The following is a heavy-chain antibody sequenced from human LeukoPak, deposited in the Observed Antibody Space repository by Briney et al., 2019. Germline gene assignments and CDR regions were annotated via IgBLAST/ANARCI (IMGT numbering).Heavy chain of an antibody. Sequence: PGGSLRLSCAASGFTFSGYWMQWVRQAPGKGLVWVSCISTDGTTTRYADSVKGRFTVSRDNARNTLYLQMNSLSAEDTAVYYCARDWSRSSDYWGQGTPVTVSS. CDR1: GFTFSGYW. V-gene: IGHV3-74*01. J-gene: IGHJ4*02. CDR3: ARDWSRSSDY. CDR2: ISTDGTTT. D-gene: IGHD5/OR15-5a*01.